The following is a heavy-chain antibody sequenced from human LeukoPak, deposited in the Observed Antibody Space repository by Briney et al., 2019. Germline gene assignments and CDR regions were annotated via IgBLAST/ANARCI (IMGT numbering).Heavy chain of an antibody. Sequence: SVKVSCKASGGTFSSYAISWVRQAPGQGLEWMGGIIPIFGTANYAQKFQGRVTITTDESTSTAYMELSSLGSEDTAVYYCARDYWDYWYFDLWGRGTLVTVSS. CDR1: GGTFSSYA. D-gene: IGHD1-26*01. V-gene: IGHV1-69*05. J-gene: IGHJ2*01. CDR3: ARDYWDYWYFDL. CDR2: IIPIFGTA.